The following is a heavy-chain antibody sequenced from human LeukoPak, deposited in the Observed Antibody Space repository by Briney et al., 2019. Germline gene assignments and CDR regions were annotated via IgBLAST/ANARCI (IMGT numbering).Heavy chain of an antibody. CDR1: GGSFSGYY. J-gene: IGHJ5*02. Sequence: SETLSLTCAVYGGSFSGYYWSWIRQPPGKGLEWIGEINHSGSTNYNPSLKSRVTISVDTSKNQFSLKLSSVTAADTAVYYCVRHGGSGWYDNWFDPWGQGTLVTVSS. D-gene: IGHD6-19*01. CDR3: VRHGGSGWYDNWFDP. CDR2: INHSGST. V-gene: IGHV4-34*01.